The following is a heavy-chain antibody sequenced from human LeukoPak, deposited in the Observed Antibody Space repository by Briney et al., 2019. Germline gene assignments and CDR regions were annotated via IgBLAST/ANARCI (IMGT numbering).Heavy chain of an antibody. CDR1: GYSISSSNW. CDR3: ARNLPGYCSSTSCTTGAFDI. D-gene: IGHD2-2*01. V-gene: IGHV4-28*05. CDR2: IYYSGSI. J-gene: IGHJ3*02. Sequence: SDTLSLTCAVSGYSISSSNWWGWIRQPPGEGLEWIGYIYYSGSIYYNPSLKSRVTMSVDTSKNQFSLKLSSVTAVDTAVYYCARNLPGYCSSTSCTTGAFDIWGQGTMVTVSS.